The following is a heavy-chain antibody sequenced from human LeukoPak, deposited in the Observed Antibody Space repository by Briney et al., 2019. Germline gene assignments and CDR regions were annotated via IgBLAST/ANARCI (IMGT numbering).Heavy chain of an antibody. CDR2: SGSTKPNRGTT. Sequence: GGSLRLSCAGAGFSITDYHMDWVRQGPGKGLEWIGRSGSTKPNRGTTQYAACGRGRFTDTRDDSQNSLYLHLSSLRTEDTAVYYCVRVVTTGSGWYHLDNWGLGTLVTVSS. J-gene: IGHJ4*02. V-gene: IGHV3-72*01. CDR3: VRVVTTGSGWYHLDN. D-gene: IGHD1-1*01. CDR1: GFSITDYH.